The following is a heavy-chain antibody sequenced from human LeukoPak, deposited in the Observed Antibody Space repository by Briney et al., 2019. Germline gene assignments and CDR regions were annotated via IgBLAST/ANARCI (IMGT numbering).Heavy chain of an antibody. CDR2: ISGSDGTT. CDR1: GFTFSSYA. J-gene: IGHJ4*02. CDR3: ASGYAGGWSSFHY. Sequence: GGSLRLSCAASGFTFSSYAMSWVRQAPGKGLEWVSSISGSDGTTYYADSVKGRFTISRDNSKYTLSLQMNSLRGEDTAVYYCASGYAGGWSSFHYWGQGTLVTVSA. D-gene: IGHD6-19*01. V-gene: IGHV3-23*01.